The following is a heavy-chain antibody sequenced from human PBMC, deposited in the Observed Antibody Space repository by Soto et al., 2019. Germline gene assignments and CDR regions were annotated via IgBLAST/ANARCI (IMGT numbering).Heavy chain of an antibody. V-gene: IGHV3-11*01. CDR2: ISGSGDNI. CDR3: ARGACITCYYDDWFDT. J-gene: IGHJ5*02. CDR1: GFSFSDYY. D-gene: IGHD2-15*01. Sequence: QVQLVESGGGLVKPGGSLRVSCAASGFSFSDYYMTWIRQAPGKGLEWVSYISGSGDNIHYADSVKGQFTISRDNAKNSLYLQMDSLRVEDTAVYYCARGACITCYYDDWFDTWGQRTLVTVSS.